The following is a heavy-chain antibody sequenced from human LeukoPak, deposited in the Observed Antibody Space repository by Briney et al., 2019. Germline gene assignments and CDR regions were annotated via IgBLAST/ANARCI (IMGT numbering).Heavy chain of an antibody. J-gene: IGHJ5*02. Sequence: ASVKVSCKASGYTFTGYYMHWVRQAPGQGLEWMGWINPNSGGTNYAQKFQGRVTMTRDTSTSTVYMELSSLRSEDTAVYYCARDPTLLWFGELSGFWFDPWGQGTLVTVSS. CDR1: GYTFTGYY. CDR2: INPNSGGT. CDR3: ARDPTLLWFGELSGFWFDP. D-gene: IGHD3-10*01. V-gene: IGHV1-2*02.